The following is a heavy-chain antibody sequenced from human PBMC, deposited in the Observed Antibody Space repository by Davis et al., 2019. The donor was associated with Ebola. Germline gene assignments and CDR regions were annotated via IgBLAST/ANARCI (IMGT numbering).Heavy chain of an antibody. Sequence: ASVKVSCKASGCTFTDYYMHWVRQAPGQGLEWMGWISAYNGNTNYAQKLQGRVTMTTDTSPSTAYMELRSLRSDDTAVYYCARVALSIAAAVDWGQGTLVTVSS. V-gene: IGHV1-18*04. J-gene: IGHJ4*02. D-gene: IGHD6-13*01. CDR3: ARVALSIAAAVD. CDR2: ISAYNGNT. CDR1: GCTFTDYY.